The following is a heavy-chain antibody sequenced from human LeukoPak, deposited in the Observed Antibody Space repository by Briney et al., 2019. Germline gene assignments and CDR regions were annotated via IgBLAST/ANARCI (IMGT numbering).Heavy chain of an antibody. J-gene: IGHJ5*02. Sequence: GGSLRLSCAASGFTFSNAWMSWVRQAPGKGLERVGRIKSKTDGGTTDYAAPVKGRFTISRDDSKNTLYLQMNSLETEDTAVYYCSLELTLNWFDPWGQGTLVTVSS. CDR1: GFTFSNAW. CDR2: IKSKTDGGTT. CDR3: SLELTLNWFDP. V-gene: IGHV3-15*01. D-gene: IGHD1-7*01.